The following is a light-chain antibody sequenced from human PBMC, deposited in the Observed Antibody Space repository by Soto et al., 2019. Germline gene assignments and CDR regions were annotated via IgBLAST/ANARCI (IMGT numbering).Light chain of an antibody. CDR1: QSISSW. Sequence: ASVGDRVTITCRASQSISSWLAWYQQKAGNAPKSLIYKASSLESGVPSRFSGSGSGTEFTLTISSLQPDDFATYYCQQYLSYPITFGQGTRLEIK. V-gene: IGKV1-5*03. CDR2: KAS. CDR3: QQYLSYPIT. J-gene: IGKJ5*01.